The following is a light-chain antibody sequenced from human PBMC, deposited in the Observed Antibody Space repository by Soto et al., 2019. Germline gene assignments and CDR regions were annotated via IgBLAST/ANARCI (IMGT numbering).Light chain of an antibody. CDR3: QQYGSSPPT. CDR2: GAS. CDR1: QRVRSSY. J-gene: IGKJ1*01. V-gene: IGKV3-20*01. Sequence: EIVLTQSPGTLSLSPGERATPSCRASQRVRSSYLAWYQQKPRQAPRLLIYGASSRATGIPDRFSGSGSGTDFTLTISRLEPEDFAVYYCQQYGSSPPTFGQGTKVEIK.